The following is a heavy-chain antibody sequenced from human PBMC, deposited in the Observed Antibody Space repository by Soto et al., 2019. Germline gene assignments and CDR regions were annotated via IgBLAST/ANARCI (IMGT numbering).Heavy chain of an antibody. CDR2: ISAYNGNT. D-gene: IGHD3-22*01. CDR1: GYTFTSYG. V-gene: IGHV1-18*01. CDR3: ARDIYYYHNSGSDC. J-gene: IGHJ4*02. Sequence: QVQLVQSGAEVKKPGASVKVSCKASGYTFTSYGISWVRQAPGRGLEWMGWISAYNGNTNYAQSVQGRVTMTTDTTTTTSYMELRTLRSDDTAVYYCARDIYYYHNSGSDCWGQGTLVTVSS.